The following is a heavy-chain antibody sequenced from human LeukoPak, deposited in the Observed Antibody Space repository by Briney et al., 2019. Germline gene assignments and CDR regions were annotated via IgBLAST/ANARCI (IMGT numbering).Heavy chain of an antibody. V-gene: IGHV3-23*01. D-gene: IGHD2-2*02. CDR1: GFTFSSYA. CDR2: ISGSGDST. CDR3: AKGNSGYCSSTSCYTNY. Sequence: GGSLRLSCAASGFTFSSYAMSWVRQAPGKGLEWVSAISGSGDSTYYADSVKGRFTISRDNSKNTLYLQMNSLRAEDTAVYYCAKGNSGYCSSTSCYTNYWGQGTLVTVSS. J-gene: IGHJ4*02.